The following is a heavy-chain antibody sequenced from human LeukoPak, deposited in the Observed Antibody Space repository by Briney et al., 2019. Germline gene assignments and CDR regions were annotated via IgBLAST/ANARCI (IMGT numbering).Heavy chain of an antibody. D-gene: IGHD2-15*01. CDR1: GFTFSSYE. V-gene: IGHV3-48*03. CDR2: ISSSGSTI. Sequence: PGGSLRLSCAASGFTFSSYEMNWVRQAPGKGLEWVSYISSSGSTIYYADSVKGRFTISRDNAKNSLYLQMNSLRAEDTAVYYCARGGFLYCSGGICYMNAFDIRGQGTMVTVSS. J-gene: IGHJ3*02. CDR3: ARGGFLYCSGGICYMNAFDI.